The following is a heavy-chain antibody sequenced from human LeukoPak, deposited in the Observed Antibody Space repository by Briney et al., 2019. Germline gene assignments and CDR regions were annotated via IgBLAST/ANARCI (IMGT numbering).Heavy chain of an antibody. CDR2: INPNSGGT. D-gene: IGHD3-22*01. V-gene: IGHV1-2*02. CDR3: ARVLRDSTGYYYYDYFDY. J-gene: IGHJ4*02. CDR1: GYTFTGYY. Sequence: ASVKVSCKASGYTFTGYYMHWVRQAPGRGLEWMGWINPNSGGTNYAQKFQGRVTMTRDTSISTAYMELSRLRSDDTAVYYCARVLRDSTGYYYYDYFDYWGQGTLVTVSS.